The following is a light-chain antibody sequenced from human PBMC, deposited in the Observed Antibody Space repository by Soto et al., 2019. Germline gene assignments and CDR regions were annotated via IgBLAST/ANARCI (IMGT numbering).Light chain of an antibody. J-gene: IGLJ1*01. CDR2: DNN. CDR3: GTWDSSLSAFYV. V-gene: IGLV1-51*01. Sequence: QSVLTQPPSVSAAPGQKVTISCSGSSSNIGNNYVSWYQQFPGTAPKLLIYDNNKRPSGIPDRFSGSKSGTSATLGITGLQTGDEAYYYCGTWDSSLSAFYVFGTGTKVTVL. CDR1: SSNIGNNY.